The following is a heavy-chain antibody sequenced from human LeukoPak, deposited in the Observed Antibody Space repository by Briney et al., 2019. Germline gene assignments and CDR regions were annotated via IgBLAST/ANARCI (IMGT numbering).Heavy chain of an antibody. CDR2: INPNSGNT. Sequence: ASVKVSCKASGYTFTSYDINWVRQATGQGLEWMGWINPNSGNTGYAQKFQGRVTMTRNTSISTAYMELSSLRSEDTAVYYCARPRYSSGWYVYWGQGTLVTVSS. CDR1: GYTFTSYD. J-gene: IGHJ4*02. V-gene: IGHV1-8*01. CDR3: ARPRYSSGWYVY. D-gene: IGHD6-19*01.